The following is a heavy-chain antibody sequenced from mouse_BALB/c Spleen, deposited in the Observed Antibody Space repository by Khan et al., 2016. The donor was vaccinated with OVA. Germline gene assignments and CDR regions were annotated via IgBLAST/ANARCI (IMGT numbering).Heavy chain of an antibody. D-gene: IGHD1-1*01. V-gene: IGHV3-2*02. CDR3: ARIYGGGFVY. J-gene: IGHJ2*01. CDR2: ISYSGNT. Sequence: EVQLVESGPGLVKPSQSLSLTCTVTGYSITTDYAWNWIRQFPGNKLEWMGYISYSGNTKYNPSLKSRISITRDTSKNQFFLQLRSVTTADTARYYCARIYGGGFVYWGQGTTLTVSS. CDR1: GYSITTDYA.